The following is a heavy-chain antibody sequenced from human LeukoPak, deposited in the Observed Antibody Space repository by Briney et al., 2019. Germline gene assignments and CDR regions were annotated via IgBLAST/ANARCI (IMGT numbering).Heavy chain of an antibody. CDR1: GFTFSSYA. Sequence: GGSLRLSCAASGFTFSSYAMSWVRQAPGKGLEWVSAISGSGGSTYYADSVKGRFTISRDNSKNTLYLQMNSLRAEDTAVYYCARDPGYCSSTSCYLKGYFQHWGQGTLVTVSS. CDR2: ISGSGGST. J-gene: IGHJ1*01. CDR3: ARDPGYCSSTSCYLKGYFQH. V-gene: IGHV3-23*01. D-gene: IGHD2-2*01.